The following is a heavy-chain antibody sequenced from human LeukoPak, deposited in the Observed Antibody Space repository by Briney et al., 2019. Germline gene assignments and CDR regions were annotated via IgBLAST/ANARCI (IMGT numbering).Heavy chain of an antibody. Sequence: PGGSLRLSCAASGFTFSSYAMSWVRQAPGKGLKWVSAISGSGGSTYYADSVKGRFTISRDHSKNTLYLQMNSLRAEDTAVYYCAKTPSFMVTAIALDYWGQGTLVTVSS. D-gene: IGHD2-21*02. CDR1: GFTFSSYA. V-gene: IGHV3-23*01. CDR2: ISGSGGST. CDR3: AKTPSFMVTAIALDY. J-gene: IGHJ4*02.